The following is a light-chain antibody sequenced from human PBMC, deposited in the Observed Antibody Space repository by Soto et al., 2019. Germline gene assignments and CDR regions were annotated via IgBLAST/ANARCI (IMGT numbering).Light chain of an antibody. CDR1: FSDVGGYAY. CDR3: SSHTSGSTRV. V-gene: IGLV2-14*01. Sequence: QSVLTQPASVSGSPGQSIAISCTGTFSDVGGYAYVSWYQQHPDKAPKLMIYEVTKRPSGVSNRFSGSKSGNTASLTISGLQPEDEADYYCSSHTSGSTRVFGSGTKLTVL. CDR2: EVT. J-gene: IGLJ1*01.